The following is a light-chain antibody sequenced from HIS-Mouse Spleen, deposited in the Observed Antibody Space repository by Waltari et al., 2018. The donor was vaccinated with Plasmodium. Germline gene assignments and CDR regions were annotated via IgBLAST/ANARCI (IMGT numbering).Light chain of an antibody. CDR2: KAS. V-gene: IGLV3-27*01. CDR3: YSAADNNWV. Sequence: SYELTQPSSVSVSPGQTARITCSGDVLAKKYARWFQQKPGQAPVLLIYKASERPSGIPERFSGSSSGTTVTLTISGAQVEDEADYYCYSAADNNWVFGGGTKLTVL. CDR1: VLAKKY. J-gene: IGLJ3*02.